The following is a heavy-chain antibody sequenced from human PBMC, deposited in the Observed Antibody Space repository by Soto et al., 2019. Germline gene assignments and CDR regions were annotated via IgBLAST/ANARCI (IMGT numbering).Heavy chain of an antibody. CDR1: GGTFSSYT. V-gene: IGHV1-69*02. Sequence: GASVKVSCKASGGTFSSYTISWVRQAPGQGLEWMGRIIPILVIANYAQKFQGRVTITADKSTSTAYMELSSLRSEDTAVYYCARYGSGSYPLDYWGQGTLVTVSS. D-gene: IGHD3-10*01. CDR3: ARYGSGSYPLDY. CDR2: IIPILVIA. J-gene: IGHJ4*02.